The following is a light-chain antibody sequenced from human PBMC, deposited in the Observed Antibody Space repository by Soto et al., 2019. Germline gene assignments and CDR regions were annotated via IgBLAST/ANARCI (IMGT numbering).Light chain of an antibody. J-gene: IGKJ1*01. CDR3: QPYGSSLWT. V-gene: IGKV3-20*01. CDR1: QSGSSSY. Sequence: EIVLTQSPGTLSLSPGERATLSCRASQSGSSSYLAWYQQKPGQAPRLLMYGASSRATGIPDRFSGSGSGTDFTLTISRLEPEDFAVYYCQPYGSSLWTFGQGTKVEIK. CDR2: GAS.